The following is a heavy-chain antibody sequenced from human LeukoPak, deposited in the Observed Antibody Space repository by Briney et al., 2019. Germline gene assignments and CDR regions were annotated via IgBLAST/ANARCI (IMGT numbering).Heavy chain of an antibody. CDR3: SRSLTVTTGWFDP. CDR2: ISWNSGSI. CDR1: GFTFDDYA. J-gene: IGHJ5*02. D-gene: IGHD4-17*01. V-gene: IGHV3-9*01. Sequence: GRSLRLSCAASGFTFDDYAMHWVRQAPGKGLEWVSGISWNSGSIGYADSVKGRFTISRDNAKNSLYLQMNSLRAEDTALYYCSRSLTVTTGWFDPWGQGTLVTVSS.